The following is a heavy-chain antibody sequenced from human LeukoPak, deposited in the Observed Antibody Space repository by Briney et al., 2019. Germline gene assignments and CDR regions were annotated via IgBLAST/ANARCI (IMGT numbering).Heavy chain of an antibody. Sequence: PSETLSLTCAVYGGSFSGYYWSWIRQPPGKGLEWIGEINHSGSTNYNPSLKSRVTISVDTSKNQFPLKLSSVTAADTAVYYCARGYSSSWYYWGQGTLVTVSS. CDR1: GGSFSGYY. CDR2: INHSGST. CDR3: ARGYSSSWYY. J-gene: IGHJ4*02. D-gene: IGHD6-13*01. V-gene: IGHV4-34*01.